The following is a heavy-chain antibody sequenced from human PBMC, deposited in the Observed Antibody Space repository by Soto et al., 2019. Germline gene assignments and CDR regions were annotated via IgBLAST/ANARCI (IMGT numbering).Heavy chain of an antibody. Sequence: PGGSLRLSCAASGFTFSSYSMNWVRQAPGKGLEWVSYISSSSSTIYYADSVKGRFTISRDNAKNSLYLQMNSLRDEDTAVYYCARSPEELGYCSGGSCPALYYYYYGMDVWGQGTTVTVSS. CDR1: GFTFSSYS. J-gene: IGHJ6*02. V-gene: IGHV3-48*02. CDR3: ARSPEELGYCSGGSCPALYYYYYGMDV. D-gene: IGHD2-15*01. CDR2: ISSSSSTI.